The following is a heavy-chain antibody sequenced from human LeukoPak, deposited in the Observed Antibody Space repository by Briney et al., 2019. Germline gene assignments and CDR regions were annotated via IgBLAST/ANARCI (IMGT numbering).Heavy chain of an antibody. CDR3: ARHLSGWAATTLTYYFDY. CDR2: IYPGDSDT. D-gene: IGHD5-12*01. Sequence: GESLKISCEGSGYSFSNYWIGWVRQIPGKGLEWMGIIYPGDSDTRYSPSFQGQVTISADKSISTAYLQWSSLKASDTAMYYCARHLSGWAATTLTYYFDYWGQGTLVTVSS. CDR1: GYSFSNYW. V-gene: IGHV5-51*01. J-gene: IGHJ4*02.